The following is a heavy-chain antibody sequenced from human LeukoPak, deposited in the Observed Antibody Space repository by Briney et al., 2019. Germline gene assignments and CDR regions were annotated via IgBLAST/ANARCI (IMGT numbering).Heavy chain of an antibody. D-gene: IGHD6-19*01. V-gene: IGHV2-5*02. CDR2: IYWVDDK. CDR1: WFSLSTRGAG. J-gene: IGHJ4*02. Sequence: SGPTLVNPTQTHTPTCTFSWFSLSTRGAGVGWIRQPPGKALVWLALIYWVDDKRYSPSLKSRLTITTDTSKNQVVFTMTNMDPVDTATYYCARRWVAGTWDYWGQGTLVTVSS. CDR3: ARRWVAGTWDY.